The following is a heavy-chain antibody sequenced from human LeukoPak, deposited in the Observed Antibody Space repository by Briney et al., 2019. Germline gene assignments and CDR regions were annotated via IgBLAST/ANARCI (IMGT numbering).Heavy chain of an antibody. Sequence: GGSLRLSCAASGFTFSSYEMNWVRQAPGKGLEWVSYISSSGSTIYYADSVKGRFTISRDNAKKSLYLQMNSLRAEDTAVYYCARGSEADYGDLTRSYWGQGTLVTVSS. J-gene: IGHJ4*02. CDR2: ISSSGSTI. CDR1: GFTFSSYE. D-gene: IGHD4-17*01. V-gene: IGHV3-48*03. CDR3: ARGSEADYGDLTRSY.